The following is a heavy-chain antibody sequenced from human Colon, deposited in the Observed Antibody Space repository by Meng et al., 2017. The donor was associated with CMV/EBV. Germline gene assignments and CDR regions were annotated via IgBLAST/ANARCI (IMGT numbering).Heavy chain of an antibody. CDR2: MNPNSGNT. CDR1: GYTFTSYD. V-gene: IGHV1-8*03. CDR3: ARGARYSSSSPRKRLSYYFDY. D-gene: IGHD6-6*01. Sequence: ASVKVSCKASGYTFTSYDINWVRQATGQGLEWMGWMNPNSGNTGYAQKFQGRVTITRNTSIGTAYMELSSLRSEDTAVYYCARGARYSSSSPRKRLSYYFDYWGQGTLVTVSS. J-gene: IGHJ4*02.